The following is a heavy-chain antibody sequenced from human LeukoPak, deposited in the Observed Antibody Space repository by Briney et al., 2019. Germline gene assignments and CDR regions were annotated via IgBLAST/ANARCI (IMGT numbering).Heavy chain of an antibody. Sequence: GASVKVSCKASGYTFTSYGISWVRQATGQGLEWMGWMNPNSGNTGYAQKFQGRVTITRNTSISTAYMELSSLRSEDTAVYYCARGRVATAYYYYYMDVWGKGTTVTVSS. CDR1: GYTFTSYG. CDR3: ARGRVATAYYYYYMDV. CDR2: MNPNSGNT. V-gene: IGHV1-8*03. D-gene: IGHD5-12*01. J-gene: IGHJ6*03.